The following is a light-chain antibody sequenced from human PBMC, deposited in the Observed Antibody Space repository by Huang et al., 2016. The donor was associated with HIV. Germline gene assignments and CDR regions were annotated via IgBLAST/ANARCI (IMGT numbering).Light chain of an antibody. V-gene: IGKV3-15*01. CDR2: GAS. J-gene: IGKJ4*01. CDR1: QSLSSN. CDR3: QQYNDWPLT. Sequence: EIVMTQSPATLSVSPGERATLSCRASQSLSSNLAWYQQKPGQAPRLRISGASTRATGIPARFSGSGSGTEFTLTISSLQSEDFAVYHCQQYNDWPLTFGGGTKVEIK.